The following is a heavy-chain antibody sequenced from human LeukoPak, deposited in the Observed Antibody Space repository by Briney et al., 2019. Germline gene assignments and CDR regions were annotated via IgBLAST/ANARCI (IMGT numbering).Heavy chain of an antibody. J-gene: IGHJ4*02. V-gene: IGHV7-4-1*02. D-gene: IGHD3-22*01. CDR2: INTNTGNP. Sequence: ASVKVSCKASGYTFTSYAMNWVRQAPGQGLEWMGWINTNTGNPTYAQGFTGRFVFSLDTSVSTAYLQISSLKAEDTAVYYCARIHDSSGYYDEALDYWGQGTLVTVSS. CDR3: ARIHDSSGYYDEALDY. CDR1: GYTFTSYA.